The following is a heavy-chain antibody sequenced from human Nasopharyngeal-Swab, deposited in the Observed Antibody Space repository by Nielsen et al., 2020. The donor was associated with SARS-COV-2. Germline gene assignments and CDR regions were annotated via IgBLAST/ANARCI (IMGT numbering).Heavy chain of an antibody. CDR3: AGEGRDSSSYYFDY. J-gene: IGHJ4*02. V-gene: IGHV3-9*01. CDR1: GFAFDDYA. CDR2: ISWNSGSI. D-gene: IGHD6-6*01. Sequence: SLKISCAASGFAFDDYAMHWVRQAPGKGLEWVSGISWNSGSIGYADSVKGRFTISRDNAKNSLYLQMNSLRAEDTAVYYCAGEGRDSSSYYFDYWGQGTLFTVSS.